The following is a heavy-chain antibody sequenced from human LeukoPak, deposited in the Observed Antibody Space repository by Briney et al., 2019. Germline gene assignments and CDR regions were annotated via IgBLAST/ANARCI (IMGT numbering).Heavy chain of an antibody. CDR1: EFTFISYW. CDR2: IKEDGSEE. Sequence: GGSLRLSCAASEFTFISYWMSWVRQAPGKGLEWVANIKEDGSEEYYVDSVKGRFTISRDNARNSLYLQMNSLRAEDTAVYYCARDKTYSSSWYGYDYWGQGTLVTVSS. CDR3: ARDKTYSSSWYGYDY. V-gene: IGHV3-7*03. D-gene: IGHD6-13*01. J-gene: IGHJ4*02.